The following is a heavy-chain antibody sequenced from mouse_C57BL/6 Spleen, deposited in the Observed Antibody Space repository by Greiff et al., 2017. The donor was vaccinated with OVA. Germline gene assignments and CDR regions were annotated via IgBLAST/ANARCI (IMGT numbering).Heavy chain of an antibody. CDR3: IAYYYGSSSYWYFDV. CDR2: IDPETGGT. V-gene: IGHV1-15*01. Sequence: QVQLQQSGAELVRPGASVTLSCKASGYTFTDYEMHWVKQTPVHGLEWIGAIDPETGGTAYNQKFKGKAILTADKSSSTAYMELRSLTSEDSAVYYCIAYYYGSSSYWYFDVWGTGTTVTVSS. D-gene: IGHD1-1*01. J-gene: IGHJ1*03. CDR1: GYTFTDYE.